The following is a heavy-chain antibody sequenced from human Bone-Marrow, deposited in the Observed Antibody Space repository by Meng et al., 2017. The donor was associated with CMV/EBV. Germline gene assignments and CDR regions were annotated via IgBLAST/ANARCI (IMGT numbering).Heavy chain of an antibody. D-gene: IGHD3-22*01. CDR1: GFTFSSYW. J-gene: IGHJ3*02. Sequence: GGSLRLSCAASGFTFSSYWMHWVRQTPGKGLVWVSRINGDGKSTRHADSVKGRFTISRDNAKNTLYLKMNSLRAEDTALYYCAREGSYIVGRQSDAIDIWGQGTMVTVSS. CDR2: INGDGKST. CDR3: AREGSYIVGRQSDAIDI. V-gene: IGHV3-74*01.